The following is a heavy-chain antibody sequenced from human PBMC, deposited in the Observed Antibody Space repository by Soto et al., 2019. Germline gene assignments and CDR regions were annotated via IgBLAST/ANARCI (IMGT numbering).Heavy chain of an antibody. J-gene: IGHJ4*02. CDR3: ARRSSGWYFDY. D-gene: IGHD6-19*01. V-gene: IGHV3-23*01. Sequence: EVQLLESGGGLVQPGGSLRLSCAASGFTFSSYAMSWVRQAPGKGLEWVSAISGSGGSTYYADSVKGRFTISRDNSKNPLYLQMNSLRGEDTAVYYCARRSSGWYFDYWGQGTLVTVSS. CDR1: GFTFSSYA. CDR2: ISGSGGST.